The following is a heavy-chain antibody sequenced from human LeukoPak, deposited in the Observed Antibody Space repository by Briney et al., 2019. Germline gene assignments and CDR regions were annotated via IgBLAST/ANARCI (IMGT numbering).Heavy chain of an antibody. CDR1: GGSFSGYY. J-gene: IGHJ4*02. D-gene: IGHD2-15*01. CDR2: INHSGST. Sequence: NPSETLSLTCAVYGGSFSGYYWSWIRQPPGKGLEWIGEINHSGSTYYNPSLKSRVTISVDTSKNQFSLKLSSVTAADTAVYYCAAYCSGGSCYSDSDYWGQGTLVTVSS. CDR3: AAYCSGGSCYSDSDY. V-gene: IGHV4-34*01.